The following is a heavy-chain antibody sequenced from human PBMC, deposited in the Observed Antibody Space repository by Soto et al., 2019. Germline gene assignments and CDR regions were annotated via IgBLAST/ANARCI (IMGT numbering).Heavy chain of an antibody. D-gene: IGHD3-10*01. Sequence: EVQLLESGGGLEQPGGSLRLSCAASGFTFSDYGMTWVRQAPGKGLEWVSAISGSGRTFYADSVKGRFTISRDNSKNTLYLQVNSLRAEDTATYFCAREVVLGGTNFYYYGLGVWGQGATVAVSS. CDR3: AREVVLGGTNFYYYGLGV. CDR2: ISGSGRT. CDR1: GFTFSDYG. J-gene: IGHJ6*02. V-gene: IGHV3-23*01.